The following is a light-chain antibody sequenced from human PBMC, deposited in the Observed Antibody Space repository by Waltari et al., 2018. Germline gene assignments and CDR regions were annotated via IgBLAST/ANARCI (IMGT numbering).Light chain of an antibody. CDR2: KVN. J-gene: IGLJ3*02. V-gene: IGLV2-14*01. CDR3: SSYTRSSYWV. Sequence: QSALPQPASVSGSPGQSITISCTGTSSDFGFYDFVSCFQPHPGQAPKVILYKVNNRPPGVSNRFSGPKSGNTASLTISGLQAEDEADYYCSSYTRSSYWVFGGGTQLTVL. CDR1: SSDFGFYDF.